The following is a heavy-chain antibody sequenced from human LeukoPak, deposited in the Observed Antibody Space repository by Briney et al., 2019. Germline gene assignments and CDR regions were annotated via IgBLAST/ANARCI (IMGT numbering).Heavy chain of an antibody. Sequence: SGTLSLTCAVYGGSFSGYYWSWIRQPPGKGLEWIGEINHSGSTNYNPSLKSRVTISVDTSKNQFSLKLSSVTAADTAVYFCARGFRGDNFDYWGQGTLVTVSS. CDR1: GGSFSGYY. V-gene: IGHV4-34*01. CDR2: INHSGST. D-gene: IGHD7-27*01. J-gene: IGHJ4*02. CDR3: ARGFRGDNFDY.